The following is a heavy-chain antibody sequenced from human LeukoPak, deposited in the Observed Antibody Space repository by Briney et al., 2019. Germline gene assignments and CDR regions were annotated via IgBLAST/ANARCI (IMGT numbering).Heavy chain of an antibody. J-gene: IGHJ4*02. CDR1: GGTFSSYA. CDR2: IIPILGIA. CDR3: ARVRGRHCSGGSCYLDY. V-gene: IGHV1-69*04. D-gene: IGHD2-15*01. Sequence: SVKVSCKASGGTFSSYAISLVRQAPGQGLEWMGRIIPILGIANYAQKFQGRVTITADKSTSTAYMELSSLRSEDTAVYYCARVRGRHCSGGSCYLDYWGQGTLVTVSS.